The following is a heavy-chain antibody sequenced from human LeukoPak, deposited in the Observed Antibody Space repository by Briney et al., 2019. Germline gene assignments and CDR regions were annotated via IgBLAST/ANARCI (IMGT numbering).Heavy chain of an antibody. J-gene: IGHJ2*01. CDR2: IYYSGST. Sequence: SETLSLTCTVSGGSISSYYWSWIRQPPGKGLEWIGYIYYSGSTNYNPSLKSRVTISVDTSKNQFSLKLSSVTAADTAVYYCARHVIDSSGYYYVSDWYFDLWGRGTLVTVSS. D-gene: IGHD3-22*01. CDR3: ARHVIDSSGYYYVSDWYFDL. CDR1: GGSISSYY. V-gene: IGHV4-59*08.